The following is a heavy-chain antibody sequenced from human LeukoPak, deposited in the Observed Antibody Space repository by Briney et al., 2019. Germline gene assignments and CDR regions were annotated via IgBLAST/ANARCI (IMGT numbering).Heavy chain of an antibody. J-gene: IGHJ3*02. CDR1: GFTFSRDW. Sequence: GGSLRLSCAASGFTFSRDWMHWVRQAPGKGLVWVSRINSDGSITSYADSVKGRFTISRDNAKNTVYLQMNSLRAEDTAVYYCARVDVEMAPAGFHIWGQGTMVTVSS. CDR2: INSDGSIT. CDR3: ARVDVEMAPAGFHI. V-gene: IGHV3-74*01. D-gene: IGHD5-24*01.